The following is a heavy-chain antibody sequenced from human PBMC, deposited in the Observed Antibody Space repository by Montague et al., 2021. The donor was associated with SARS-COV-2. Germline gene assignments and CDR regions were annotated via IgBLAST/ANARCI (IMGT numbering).Heavy chain of an antibody. CDR1: GGSISSSSYY. J-gene: IGHJ4*02. Sequence: SETLSLTCTVSGGSISSSSYYWAWIRQPPGKGLEWNGCINYRGSTYYNPSLKSRVFISVDTSKNQLSLTLTSVTAADTAVYYCATQEDPSGWIPGPFDFWGQGTLLSVSS. V-gene: IGHV4-39*01. CDR3: ATQEDPSGWIPGPFDF. CDR2: INYRGST. D-gene: IGHD6-19*01.